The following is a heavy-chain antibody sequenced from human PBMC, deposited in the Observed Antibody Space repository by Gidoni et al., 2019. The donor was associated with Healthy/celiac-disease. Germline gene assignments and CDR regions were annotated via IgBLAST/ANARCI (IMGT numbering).Heavy chain of an antibody. J-gene: IGHJ4*02. D-gene: IGHD6-19*01. CDR3: TRDKSSSGWYNVDFDY. Sequence: EVQLVESGGGLVQPGGSLRLSCAASGFTFSSYEMNWVRQAPGKGLEWVSYISSSGSTIYYADSVKGRFTISRDNAKNSLYLQMNSLRAEDTAVYYCTRDKSSSGWYNVDFDYWGQGTLVTVSS. V-gene: IGHV3-48*03. CDR1: GFTFSSYE. CDR2: ISSSGSTI.